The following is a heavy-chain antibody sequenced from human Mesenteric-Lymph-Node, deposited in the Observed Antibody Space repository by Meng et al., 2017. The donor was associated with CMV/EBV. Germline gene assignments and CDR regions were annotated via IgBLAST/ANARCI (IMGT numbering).Heavy chain of an antibody. Sequence: ESLKISCTVSGYSISSGYYWGWIRQPPGKGLEWIGSIYHSGSTYYNPSLKSRVTISVDTSKNQFSLKLSSVTAADTAVYYCARPKLELRRSWFDPWGQGTLVTVSS. D-gene: IGHD1-7*01. J-gene: IGHJ5*02. CDR2: IYHSGST. CDR3: ARPKLELRRSWFDP. CDR1: GYSISSGYY. V-gene: IGHV4-38-2*02.